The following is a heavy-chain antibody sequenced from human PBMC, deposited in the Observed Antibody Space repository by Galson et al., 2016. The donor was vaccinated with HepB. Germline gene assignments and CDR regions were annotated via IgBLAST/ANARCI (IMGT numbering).Heavy chain of an antibody. D-gene: IGHD1-26*01. J-gene: IGHJ6*02. Sequence: PALVKPTQTLTLTCTFSGFSLSSSGMCVTWIRQPPGKALEWLALIDWDDDKYYSTSLKTRLTISKDTSKNQVVLTMTNMDPVDTATYYCARMPSAAGSYYPYGMDVWGQGTTVTVSS. CDR1: GFSLSSSGMC. CDR2: IDWDDDK. CDR3: ARMPSAAGSYYPYGMDV. V-gene: IGHV2-70*01.